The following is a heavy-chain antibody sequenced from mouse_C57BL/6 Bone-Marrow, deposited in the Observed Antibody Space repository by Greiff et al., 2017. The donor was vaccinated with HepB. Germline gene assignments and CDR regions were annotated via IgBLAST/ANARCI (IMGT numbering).Heavy chain of an antibody. D-gene: IGHD3-2*02. CDR3: ATAQADY. CDR1: GYCFTSSS. CDR2: FYPGSGNT. V-gene: IGHV1-66*01. J-gene: IGHJ2*01. Sequence: QVQLQQSGPELVKPGASVSISCKASGYCFTSSSLHWVKQRPGQGLEWIGWFYPGSGNTTYNEKFKGKATLTADTSSSTVYMQLSSLTSEDSAVYYCATAQADYWGQGTTLTVSS.